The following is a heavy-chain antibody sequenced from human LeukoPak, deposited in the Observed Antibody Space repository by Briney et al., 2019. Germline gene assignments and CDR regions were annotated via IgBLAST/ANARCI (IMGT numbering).Heavy chain of an antibody. CDR2: ISYSGST. Sequence: PSETLSLTCSVSGASISTYYWSWIRQPPGKGLEWIGYISYSGSTNYNPSLKSRVTISVDTSKNQFSLKLSSVTAADTAVYYCARGGRWLQFNYWGQGTLVTVSS. CDR3: ARGGRWLQFNY. V-gene: IGHV4-59*01. CDR1: GASISTYY. D-gene: IGHD5-24*01. J-gene: IGHJ4*02.